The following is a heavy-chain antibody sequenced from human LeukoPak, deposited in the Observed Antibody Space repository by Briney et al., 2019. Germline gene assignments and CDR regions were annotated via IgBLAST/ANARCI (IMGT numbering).Heavy chain of an antibody. D-gene: IGHD3-9*01. V-gene: IGHV3-9*01. J-gene: IGHJ4*02. CDR1: GFTFDDYA. CDR3: ARVLRYFDWLLSKYYFDY. CDR2: ISWNSGSI. Sequence: PGGSLRLSCAASGFTFDDYAMHWVRQAPGKGLEWVSGISWNSGSIGYADSVKGRFTISRDNAKNSLYLQMNSLRAEDTAVYYCARVLRYFDWLLSKYYFDYWGQGTLVTVSS.